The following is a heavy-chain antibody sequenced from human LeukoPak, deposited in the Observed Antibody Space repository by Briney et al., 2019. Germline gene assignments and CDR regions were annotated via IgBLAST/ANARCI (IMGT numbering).Heavy chain of an antibody. CDR1: GITFSSYG. CDR3: AKDLTYYDSSGYSYYFDY. D-gene: IGHD3-22*01. J-gene: IGHJ4*02. Sequence: PGGSLRLSCAASGITFSSYGMSWVRQAPGKGLEWVSSISSTGGTTYYADSVKGRFTISRDNSKNTLYLQMNSLRAEDTAVYYCAKDLTYYDSSGYSYYFDYWGQGTLVTVSS. V-gene: IGHV3-23*01. CDR2: ISSTGGTT.